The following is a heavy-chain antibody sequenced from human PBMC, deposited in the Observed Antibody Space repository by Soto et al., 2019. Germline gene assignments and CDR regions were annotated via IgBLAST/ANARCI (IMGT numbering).Heavy chain of an antibody. CDR2: IYYSGST. D-gene: IGHD3-3*01. CDR1: GGSISSGGYY. Sequence: TLSLTCTVSGGSISSGGYYWSWIRQHPGKGLEWIGYIYYSGSTYYNPSLKSRVTISVDTSKNQFSLKLSSVTAADTAVYYCARDFWSGYFHWFDPWGQGTLVTVSS. CDR3: ARDFWSGYFHWFDP. V-gene: IGHV4-31*03. J-gene: IGHJ5*02.